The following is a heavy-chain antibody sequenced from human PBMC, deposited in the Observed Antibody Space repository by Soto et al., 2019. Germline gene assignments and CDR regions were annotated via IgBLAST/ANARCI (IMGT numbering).Heavy chain of an antibody. CDR1: GGSISNGDYS. CDR3: ARVNLKWLSAFDY. J-gene: IGHJ4*02. Sequence: PSETLSLTCTVTGGSISNGDYSWAWLRQPPGKGLEWIGHIYYSGSTYYNPSRKSRVTISVDRSRNEFSLELTSVTAADTAVYYCARVNLKWLSAFDYWSQGALVTVSS. CDR2: IYYSGST. D-gene: IGHD3-3*01. V-gene: IGHV4-30-4*01.